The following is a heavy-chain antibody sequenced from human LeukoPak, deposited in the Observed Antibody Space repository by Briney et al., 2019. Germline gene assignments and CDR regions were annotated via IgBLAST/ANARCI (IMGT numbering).Heavy chain of an antibody. CDR3: ARDFSRYYFDY. V-gene: IGHV3-66*01. D-gene: IGHD6-25*01. CDR1: GFTVSSNY. J-gene: IGHJ4*02. CDR2: IYSDGST. Sequence: GGSLRLSCATSGFTVSSNYMSWVRQAPGKGLEWVSVIYSDGSTYYADSVKGRFTISRDNSKNTLYLQMNSLRGEDTAVYYCARDFSRYYFDYWGQGTLVTVSS.